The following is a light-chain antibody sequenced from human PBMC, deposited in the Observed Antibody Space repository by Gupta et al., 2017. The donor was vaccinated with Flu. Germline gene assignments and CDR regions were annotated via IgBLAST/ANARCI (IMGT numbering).Light chain of an antibody. J-gene: IGKJ1*01. V-gene: IGKV2-28*01. CDR2: LGS. Sequence: VTPGEPASISCRSSQSRLHSNGYNYLDWYLQKPGQSPQLLIYLGSNRASGVPDRFSGSGSGTDFTLKISRGEAEDVGVYYCRQALQTPGTFGQGTKVEIK. CDR3: RQALQTPGT. CDR1: QSRLHSNGYNY.